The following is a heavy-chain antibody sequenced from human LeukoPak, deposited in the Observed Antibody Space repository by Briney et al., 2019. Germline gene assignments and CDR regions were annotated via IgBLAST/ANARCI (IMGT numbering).Heavy chain of an antibody. CDR3: ARGTIDYGDYYYYYYMDV. J-gene: IGHJ6*03. V-gene: IGHV3-20*04. D-gene: IGHD4-17*01. CDR1: GFTFDDYG. CDR2: INWNGGST. Sequence: PGGSLRLSCAASGFTFDDYGMSWVRQAPGKGLEWVSGINWNGGSTGYADSVKGRFTISRDNAKNSLYLQMNSLRAEDTALYYCARGTIDYGDYYYYYYMDVWGKGTTVTVSS.